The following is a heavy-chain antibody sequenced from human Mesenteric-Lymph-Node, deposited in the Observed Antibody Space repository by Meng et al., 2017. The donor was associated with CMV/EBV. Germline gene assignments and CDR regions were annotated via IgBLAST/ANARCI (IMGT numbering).Heavy chain of an antibody. D-gene: IGHD1-26*01. CDR1: GISFSAYP. CDR2: ISSSSRSI. CDR3: APVIGILGANGDV. Sequence: GGSLRLSSAASGISFSAYPMNWVRQAPGKGLEWVSTISSSSRSIYQADSVRGRFSISRDNSKNTLYLQMNSLRAEDTAVYYCAPVIGILGANGDVWGQGTLVTVSS. V-gene: IGHV3-21*04. J-gene: IGHJ4*02.